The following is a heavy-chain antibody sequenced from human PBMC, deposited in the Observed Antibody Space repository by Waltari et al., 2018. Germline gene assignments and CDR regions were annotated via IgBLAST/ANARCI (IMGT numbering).Heavy chain of an antibody. J-gene: IGHJ4*02. V-gene: IGHV1-69*04. D-gene: IGHD5-18*01. CDR1: GGTFNTYA. CDR2: SIPIIDTE. Sequence: QVQLVQSGAEVKRPGSSVKVSCKASGGTFNTYAINWVRQAPGLGLEWMGRSIPIIDTEGYAQKFQDRVTFTADRATGTAYMELSSLRPDDTGMYYCAGPRGIHLWSFDDWGQGTLVIVSS. CDR3: AGPRGIHLWSFDD.